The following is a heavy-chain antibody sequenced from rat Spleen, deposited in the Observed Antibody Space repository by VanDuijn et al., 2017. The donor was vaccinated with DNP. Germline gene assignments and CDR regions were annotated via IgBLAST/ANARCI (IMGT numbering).Heavy chain of an antibody. Sequence: EVQLVESGGGLVQPGWSLKLSCAASGFTVSDFNMAWVRQAPKKGLEWVATISPGGGGTYYRDSVKGRFIVSRDNAKSSLYLQMDSLRSDDTATYYCASLPYYGYWGDYWGQGVMVTVSS. V-gene: IGHV5-7*01. CDR2: ISPGGGGT. D-gene: IGHD1-7*01. CDR1: GFTVSDFN. J-gene: IGHJ2*01. CDR3: ASLPYYGYWGDY.